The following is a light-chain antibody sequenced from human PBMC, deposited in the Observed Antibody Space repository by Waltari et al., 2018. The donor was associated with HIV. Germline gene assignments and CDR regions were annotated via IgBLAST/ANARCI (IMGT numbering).Light chain of an antibody. CDR2: EVS. CDR3: SSYTSSSTQVV. J-gene: IGLJ2*01. CDR1: SSDVGGYNY. Sequence: QSALTQPASVSGSPGQSITISCTGTSSDVGGYNYLSWYQQHPGKAPKLMIYEVSNRPSGVSNRFSGSKSGNTASLTISGLQAEDEADYYCSSYTSSSTQVVFGGGTKLTVL. V-gene: IGLV2-14*01.